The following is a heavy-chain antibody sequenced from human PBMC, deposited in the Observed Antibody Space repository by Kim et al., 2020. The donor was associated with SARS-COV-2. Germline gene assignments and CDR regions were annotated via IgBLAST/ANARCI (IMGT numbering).Heavy chain of an antibody. Sequence: GGSLRLSCAASGFTFSSYTMNWVRQAPGKGLEWVSYISSSSGTICYADSVKGRFTISRDNAKNSLYLQMNSLRDEDTAVYYCARGSAPGTRYGVDVWGQGTTVTVSS. V-gene: IGHV3-48*02. D-gene: IGHD6-13*01. CDR2: ISSSSGTI. CDR1: GFTFSSYT. CDR3: ARGSAPGTRYGVDV. J-gene: IGHJ6*02.